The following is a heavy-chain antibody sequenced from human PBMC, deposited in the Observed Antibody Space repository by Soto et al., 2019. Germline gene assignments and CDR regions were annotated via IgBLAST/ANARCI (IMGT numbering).Heavy chain of an antibody. CDR3: ARDQTWIQLWLHS. CDR1: GFTFSSYA. J-gene: IGHJ5*01. V-gene: IGHV3-23*01. CDR2: ISGTGGST. Sequence: GGSPRLSCAASGFTFSSYAMSWVRQAPGKGLEWVSAISGTGGSTYYADSVKGRFTISRDNSKNTLYLQMISLRAEDTAVYYCARDQTWIQLWLHSWGQGTLVTVSS. D-gene: IGHD5-18*01.